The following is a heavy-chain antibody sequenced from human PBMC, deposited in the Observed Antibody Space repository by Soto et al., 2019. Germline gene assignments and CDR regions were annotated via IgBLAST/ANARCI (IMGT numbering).Heavy chain of an antibody. CDR2: IFYNGST. Sequence: QVQLQESGPGLVKPSETLSLTCTVSGGSISYYYWSWIRHPPGKGLEWIGYIFYNGSTHYNASLKSRVTIVGDTSKNLFSLKLSSVTAADTAMYYCARHGSVYNRFDPWGQGALVTVSS. V-gene: IGHV4-59*01. CDR3: ARHGSVYNRFDP. D-gene: IGHD6-19*01. CDR1: GGSISYYY. J-gene: IGHJ5*02.